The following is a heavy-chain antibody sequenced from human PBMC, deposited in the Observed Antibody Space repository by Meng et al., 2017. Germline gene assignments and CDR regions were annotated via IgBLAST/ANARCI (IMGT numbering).Heavy chain of an antibody. V-gene: IGHV1-3*01. D-gene: IGHD6-19*01. CDR1: GYTFSTYA. J-gene: IGHJ4*02. CDR2: INAGNSDT. CDR3: ARAIAVSGTGRFDY. Sequence: QVPHVQSGAEGKKPGSSVKVSCKASGYTFSTYARHWVRQAPGQRLEWMGWINAGNSDTKYSQKLQGRVTITRDTSASTVYMEVSSLRSEDTGVYYCARAIAVSGTGRFDYWGQGTLVTVSS.